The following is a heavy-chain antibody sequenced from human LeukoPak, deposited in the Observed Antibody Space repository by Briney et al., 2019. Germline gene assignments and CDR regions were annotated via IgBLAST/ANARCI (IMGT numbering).Heavy chain of an antibody. CDR3: ARDLGKWNYGYYYGMDV. CDR2: TYYRSKWYN. J-gene: IGHJ6*02. D-gene: IGHD1-7*01. CDR1: GDSVSSNSAA. Sequence: SQTLSLTCAISGDSVSSNSAAWNWIRQSPSRGLEWLGRTYYRSKWYNDYAVSVKSRITINPDTSKNQFSLQLNSVTPEDTAVYYCARDLGKWNYGYYYGMDVWGQGTTVTVSS. V-gene: IGHV6-1*01.